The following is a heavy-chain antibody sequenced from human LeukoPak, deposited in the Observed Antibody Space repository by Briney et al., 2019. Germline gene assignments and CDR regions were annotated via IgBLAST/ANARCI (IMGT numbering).Heavy chain of an antibody. CDR2: IYYSGSP. D-gene: IGHD2-15*01. J-gene: IGHJ4*02. V-gene: IGHV4-59*01. CDR3: ARDWGRYRSGGSCYEYYFDY. CDR1: GGPISSYY. Sequence: KLSETLSLTCTVSGGPISSYYWSWIRQPPGKELEWIGYIYYSGSPNYNPSPKSRVTISLDPSKNRFSLKLSSVTAADTAVYYCARDWGRYRSGGSCYEYYFDYWGQGTLVTVSS.